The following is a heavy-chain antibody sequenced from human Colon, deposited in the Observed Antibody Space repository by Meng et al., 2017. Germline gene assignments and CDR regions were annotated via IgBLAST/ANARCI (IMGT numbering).Heavy chain of an antibody. D-gene: IGHD3/OR15-3a*01. CDR1: GITLMNYG. Sequence: GGSLKISCAASGITLMNYGMHWVRQAPGKGLEWVSGISGSGSITYYADSLRGRFTISRDNSKNTLYLQMRSLRAEDTAVYYCAKQFRDFGLVTSFDYWGQGALVTVSS. CDR2: ISGSGSIT. J-gene: IGHJ4*02. CDR3: AKQFRDFGLVTSFDY. V-gene: IGHV3-23*01.